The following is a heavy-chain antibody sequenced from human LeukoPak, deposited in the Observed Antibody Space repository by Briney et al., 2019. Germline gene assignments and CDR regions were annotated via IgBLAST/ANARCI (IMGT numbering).Heavy chain of an antibody. J-gene: IGHJ6*02. D-gene: IGHD6-19*01. CDR1: GYTFTSYY. Sequence: ASVKVSCKVSGYTFTSYYMHWVRQAPGQGLEWMGIINPSGGSTSYAQKFQGRVTMTRDTSTSTVYMELSSLRSEDTAVYYCAREKQWLDYYYYGMDVWGQGTTVTVSS. CDR2: INPSGGST. CDR3: AREKQWLDYYYYGMDV. V-gene: IGHV1-46*01.